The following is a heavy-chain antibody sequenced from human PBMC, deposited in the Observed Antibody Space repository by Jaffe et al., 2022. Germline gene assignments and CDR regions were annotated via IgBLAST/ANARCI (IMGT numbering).Heavy chain of an antibody. Sequence: QVQLVESGGGVVQPGRSLRLSCAASGFTFSSYGMHWVRQAPGKGLEWVAVISYDGSNKYYADSVKGRFTISRDNSKNTLYLQMNSLRAEDTAVYYCAKASDYIWGSYRYGWDYFDYWGQGTLVTVSS. J-gene: IGHJ4*02. CDR1: GFTFSSYG. D-gene: IGHD3-16*02. V-gene: IGHV3-30*18. CDR2: ISYDGSNK. CDR3: AKASDYIWGSYRYGWDYFDY.